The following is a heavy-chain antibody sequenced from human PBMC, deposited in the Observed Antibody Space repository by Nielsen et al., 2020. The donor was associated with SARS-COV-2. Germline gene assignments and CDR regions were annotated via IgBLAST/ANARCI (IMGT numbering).Heavy chain of an antibody. D-gene: IGHD3-10*01. CDR3: ARAPTGWGSGSYLARY. CDR1: GFTFSSYA. Sequence: GESLKISCAASGFTFSSYAMHWVRQAPGKRLEWVAVISYDGSNKYYADSVKGRFTISRDNSKNTLYLQMNSLRAEDTAVYYCARAPTGWGSGSYLARYWGQGTLVTVSS. J-gene: IGHJ4*02. V-gene: IGHV3-30*04. CDR2: ISYDGSNK.